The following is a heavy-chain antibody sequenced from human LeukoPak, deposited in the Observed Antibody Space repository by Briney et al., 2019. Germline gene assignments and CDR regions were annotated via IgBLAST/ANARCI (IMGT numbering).Heavy chain of an antibody. CDR2: INQNGSET. V-gene: IGHV3-7*01. CDR1: GFTFSSYW. CDR3: ARKKYYYDTSTYGWFDP. Sequence: PGGSLRLSCAASGFTFSSYWVTWVRQAPGKGLEWLANINQNGSETYYVDSVKGRFTISRDNAKNSLYLQMNSLRVEDTAVYYCARKKYYYDTSTYGWFDPWGQGTLVTVS. D-gene: IGHD3-22*01. J-gene: IGHJ5*02.